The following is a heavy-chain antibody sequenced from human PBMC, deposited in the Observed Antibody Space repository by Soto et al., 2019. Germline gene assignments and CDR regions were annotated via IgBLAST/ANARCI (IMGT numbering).Heavy chain of an antibody. V-gene: IGHV5-51*01. J-gene: IGHJ4*02. CDR1: GDTFTPYW. CDR3: VRRPGCSTTTCYRELDY. CDR2: IYPGDSDT. Sequence: GETLTISCTCSGDTFTPYWIGWVRQMPGKGLEWMGVIYPGDSDTIYSPSFQGQVTLSADKSISTAYLQWRSLQASDTAMYYCVRRPGCSTTTCYRELDYWGQGALVTVSS. D-gene: IGHD2-2*01.